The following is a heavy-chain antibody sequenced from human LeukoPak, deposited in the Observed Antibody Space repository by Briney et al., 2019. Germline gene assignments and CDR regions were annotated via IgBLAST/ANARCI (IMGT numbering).Heavy chain of an antibody. V-gene: IGHV3-64*05. D-gene: IGHD2-21*01. J-gene: IGHJ4*02. Sequence: GASLRLSCSTSGFIFSPYAMHWVRQAPGEGLEYVSGISANGAGTRYSDSVKGRFNISRDNSKHTLYVQMTPLIPEDTAVYYCVKDLMQIGQQTYWMGTFDSWGQGTRVTVSS. CDR3: VKDLMQIGQQTYWMGTFDS. CDR1: GFIFSPYA. CDR2: ISANGAGT.